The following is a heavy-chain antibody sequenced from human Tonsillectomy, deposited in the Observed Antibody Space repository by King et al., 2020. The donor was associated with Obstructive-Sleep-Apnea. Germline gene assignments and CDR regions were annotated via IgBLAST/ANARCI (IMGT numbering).Heavy chain of an antibody. Sequence: DVQLVESGGGLVQPGGSLRLSCAASGFIFSSFWMSWVRQAPGKGLEWVANIKQDGSEKYYVDSVKGRFTISRDNAKNSLYLQMNSLRAEDTAVYYCAREDIVVVPVHYYYFGMDVWGQGTTVTVSS. J-gene: IGHJ6*02. D-gene: IGHD2-2*01. CDR1: GFIFSSFW. CDR2: IKQDGSEK. CDR3: AREDIVVVPVHYYYFGMDV. V-gene: IGHV3-7*01.